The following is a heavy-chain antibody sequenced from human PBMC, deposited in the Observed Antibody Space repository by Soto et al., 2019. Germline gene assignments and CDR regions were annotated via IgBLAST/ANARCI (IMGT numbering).Heavy chain of an antibody. CDR1: GGSFSGYY. Sequence: SSETLSLTCAVYGGSFSGYYWSWIRQPPGKGLEWIGEINHSGSTNYNPSLKSRVTISVDTSKNQFSLKLSSVTAADTAVYYCARALKSGYSSGWYHYWGQGTLVTVSS. D-gene: IGHD6-19*01. CDR3: ARALKSGYSSGWYHY. J-gene: IGHJ4*02. CDR2: INHSGST. V-gene: IGHV4-34*01.